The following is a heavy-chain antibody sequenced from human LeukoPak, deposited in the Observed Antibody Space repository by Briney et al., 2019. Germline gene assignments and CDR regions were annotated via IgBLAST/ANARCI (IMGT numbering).Heavy chain of an antibody. D-gene: IGHD3-10*01. V-gene: IGHV4-39*01. CDR3: ARPGGFLDY. CDR2: IYYSGST. CDR1: GGSISSSSYY. J-gene: IGHJ4*02. Sequence: SETLSLTCTVSGGSISSSSYYWGWIRQPPGKGLEWIGSIYYSGSTYYNPSLKSRVTISVDTSKNQFSLKLSSVTAADTAVYYCARPGGFLDYWGQGTLVTVSS.